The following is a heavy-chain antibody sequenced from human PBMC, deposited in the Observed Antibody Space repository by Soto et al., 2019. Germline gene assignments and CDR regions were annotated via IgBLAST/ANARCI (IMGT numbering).Heavy chain of an antibody. CDR2: IRSKANNYAT. Sequence: EVQLVESGGGLVQPGGSLKLSCAASGFTFSDSAIHWVRQTSGKGLEWVGRIRSKANNYATVYAASLEGRFTISRDDAKNTAHLQMNSLKTEDTAVYYCTRPNDADYSTFVYWGQGTLVIVSS. D-gene: IGHD4-17*01. J-gene: IGHJ4*02. CDR3: TRPNDADYSTFVY. CDR1: GFTFSDSA. V-gene: IGHV3-73*02.